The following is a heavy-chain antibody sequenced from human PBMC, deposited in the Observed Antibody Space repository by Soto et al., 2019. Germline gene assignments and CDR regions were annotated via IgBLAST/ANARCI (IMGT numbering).Heavy chain of an antibody. Sequence: GGSLRLSCTASGFTFVDYAVTWVRQAPGKGLEWVGLIRTKTYGGTTEYAASVNGRFTISRDDSKSVAYLQMNSLKIEDTAQYFCARGTGWYDYWGQGTPVTVSS. CDR2: IRTKTYGGTT. CDR3: ARGTGWYDY. CDR1: GFTFVDYA. J-gene: IGHJ4*02. D-gene: IGHD6-19*01. V-gene: IGHV3-49*04.